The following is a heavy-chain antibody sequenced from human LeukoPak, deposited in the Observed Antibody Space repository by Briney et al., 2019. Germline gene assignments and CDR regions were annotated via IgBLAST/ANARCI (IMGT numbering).Heavy chain of an antibody. V-gene: IGHV4-38-2*02. J-gene: IGHJ4*02. CDR3: GRVRYSTSSGTSFDY. D-gene: IGHD6-6*01. CDR2: IYHSGST. CDR1: GGSISSYY. Sequence: SETLSLTCTVSGGSISSYYWGWVRQPPGKGLEWIGTIYHSGSTYYNPSLKSRVTISVDTSKNQFSLKLSSVTAADTAVYYCGRVRYSTSSGTSFDYWGQGTLVTVSS.